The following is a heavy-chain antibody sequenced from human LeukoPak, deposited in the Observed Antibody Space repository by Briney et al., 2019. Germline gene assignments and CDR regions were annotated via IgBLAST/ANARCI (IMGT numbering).Heavy chain of an antibody. CDR3: AKVAAAGSAFDI. CDR1: GDSVSSNSAA. D-gene: IGHD6-13*01. Sequence: SQTLSLTCAISGDSVSSNSAAWNWIRQSPSRGLEWLGRTYYRSKWYNDYAVSVKSRITINPDTSKNQFSLQLSSINSEDTAVYYCAKVAAAGSAFDIWGQGTMVTVSS. V-gene: IGHV6-1*01. J-gene: IGHJ3*02. CDR2: TYYRSKWYN.